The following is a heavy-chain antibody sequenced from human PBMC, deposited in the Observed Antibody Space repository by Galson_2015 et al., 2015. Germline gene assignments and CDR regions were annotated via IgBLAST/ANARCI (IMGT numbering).Heavy chain of an antibody. J-gene: IGHJ4*02. V-gene: IGHV3-23*01. Sequence: SLRLSCAASGSTFSRSAMTWVRQAAGKGLEWVSSISGSGLDWISSISGRGGATYYADSVKGRFTISRDKSTATVYVEVRGLRSEDTAIFYCARASQDCSRANCPYTYWGQGTLVTVSS. D-gene: IGHD2-2*01. CDR2: ISGSGLDWISSISGRGGAT. CDR3: ARASQDCSRANCPYTY. CDR1: GSTFSRSA.